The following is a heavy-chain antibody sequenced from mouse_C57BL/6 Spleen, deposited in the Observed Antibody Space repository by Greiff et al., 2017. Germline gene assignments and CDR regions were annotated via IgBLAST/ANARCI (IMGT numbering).Heavy chain of an antibody. Sequence: QVQLQQSGPELVKPGASVKISCKASGYAFSSSWMNWVKQRPGKGLEWIGRIYPGDGDTNYNGTFKGKATLTADKSSSTAYMQLSSLTSEDSAVYFCARPFDYWGQGTTLTVSS. CDR1: GYAFSSSW. CDR2: IYPGDGDT. CDR3: ARPFDY. V-gene: IGHV1-82*01. J-gene: IGHJ2*01.